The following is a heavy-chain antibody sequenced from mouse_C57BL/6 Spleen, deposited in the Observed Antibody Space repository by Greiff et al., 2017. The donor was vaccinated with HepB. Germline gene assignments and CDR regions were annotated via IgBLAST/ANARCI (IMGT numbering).Heavy chain of an antibody. V-gene: IGHV1-26*01. CDR2: INPNNGGT. Sequence: VQLQQSGPELVKPGASVKISCKASGYTFTDYYMNWVKQSHGKSLEWIGDINPNNGGTSYNQKFKGKATLTVDKSSSTAYMELRSLTSEDSAVYYCARGRLRVDYWGQGTTLTVSS. J-gene: IGHJ2*01. CDR3: ARGRLRVDY. D-gene: IGHD2-4*01. CDR1: GYTFTDYY.